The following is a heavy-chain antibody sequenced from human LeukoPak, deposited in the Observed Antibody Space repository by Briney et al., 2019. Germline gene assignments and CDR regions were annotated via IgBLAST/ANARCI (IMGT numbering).Heavy chain of an antibody. J-gene: IGHJ4*02. CDR1: GFTFSDYW. V-gene: IGHV3-7*01. D-gene: IGHD3-10*01. Sequence: GGSLRLSCAASGFTFSDYWMSWVRQAPGKGLEWVANIKQDGSEKNYVDSVKGRFIISRDNAKNSLYLQMNSLRAEDTAVYYCARDSPFGFDWGQGTLVTVSS. CDR2: IKQDGSEK. CDR3: ARDSPFGFD.